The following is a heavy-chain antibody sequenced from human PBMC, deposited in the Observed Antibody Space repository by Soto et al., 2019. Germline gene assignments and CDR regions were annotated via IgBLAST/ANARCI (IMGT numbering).Heavy chain of an antibody. CDR2: IFYSGST. CDR3: AREDYSYDSSGYYRVLDN. D-gene: IGHD3-22*01. J-gene: IGHJ4*02. V-gene: IGHV4-30-4*01. Sequence: SETLSLTCTVSGGSISSGDYYWSWIRQPPGKGLEWIGYIFYSGSTYFNPSLKSRLTISVDTSKNQFSLKLSSVTAADTAVYYCAREDYSYDSSGYYRVLDNWGQGTLVTVSS. CDR1: GGSISSGDYY.